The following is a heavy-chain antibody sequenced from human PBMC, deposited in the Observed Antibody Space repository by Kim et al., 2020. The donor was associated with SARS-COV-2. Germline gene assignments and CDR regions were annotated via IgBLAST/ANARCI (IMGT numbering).Heavy chain of an antibody. Sequence: GLEWDGRIKSKTDGGTTDYLAPVKGRFTISRDDSENTLYLQMNSLKTEDTAVYYCSTDPRLPPFDYWGQGTLVTVSS. J-gene: IGHJ4*02. D-gene: IGHD1-1*01. V-gene: IGHV3-15*01. CDR3: STDPRLPPFDY. CDR2: IKSKTDGGTT.